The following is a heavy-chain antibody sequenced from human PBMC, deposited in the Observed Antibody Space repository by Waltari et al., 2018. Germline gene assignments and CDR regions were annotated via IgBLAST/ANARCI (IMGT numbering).Heavy chain of an antibody. Sequence: QVQLQESGPRLVKPSETLSLTCDVSGYAINSGFYWGWFRQAPEKGPEWIATIYHDGTNFYNPSLTSRVTTSMDTSKNQISLKLKSVTAADTAVYYCTRQTLGYCTSAACRRLEAWGQGTLVTVSS. CDR1: GYAINSGFY. J-gene: IGHJ5*02. CDR3: TRQTLGYCTSAACRRLEA. D-gene: IGHD2-8*02. CDR2: IYHDGTN. V-gene: IGHV4-38-2*01.